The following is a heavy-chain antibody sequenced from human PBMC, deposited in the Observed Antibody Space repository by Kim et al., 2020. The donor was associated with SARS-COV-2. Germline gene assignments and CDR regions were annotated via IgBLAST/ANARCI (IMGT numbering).Heavy chain of an antibody. Sequence: ASVKVSCKASGYTFTSYAMNWVRQAPGQGLEWMGWINTNTGNPTYAQGFTGRFVFSLDTSVSTAYLQISSLKAEDTAVYYCARVDSSGWYYYYGMDVWGQGTTVTVSS. D-gene: IGHD6-19*01. CDR3: ARVDSSGWYYYYGMDV. CDR2: INTNTGNP. V-gene: IGHV7-4-1*02. CDR1: GYTFTSYA. J-gene: IGHJ6*02.